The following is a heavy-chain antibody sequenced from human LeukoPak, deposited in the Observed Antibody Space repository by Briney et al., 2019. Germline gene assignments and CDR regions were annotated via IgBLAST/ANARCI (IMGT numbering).Heavy chain of an antibody. V-gene: IGHV4-59*01. J-gene: IGHJ4*02. D-gene: IGHD6-6*01. CDR3: ARVYGSSSFDY. CDR2: IYYSGST. CDR1: GGSISSYY. Sequence: PSETLSLTCTVSGGSISSYYWSWIRQPPGKELEWIGYIYYSGSTNYNPSLKSRVTISVDTSKNQFSLKLSSVTAADTAVYYCARVYGSSSFDYWGQGTLVTVSS.